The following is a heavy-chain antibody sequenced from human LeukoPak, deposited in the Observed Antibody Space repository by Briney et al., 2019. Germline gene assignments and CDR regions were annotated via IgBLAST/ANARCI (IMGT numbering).Heavy chain of an antibody. Sequence: PSETLSLTCAVYGGSFSGYYWSWIRQPPGKGLEGIGEINHSGSTNYNPSLKSRVTISVDTSKNQFSLKLSSVTAADTAVYYCARGGFPVATTGTTYFKFDYWGQGTLVTVSS. CDR3: ARGGFPVATTGTTYFKFDY. V-gene: IGHV4-34*01. D-gene: IGHD1-7*01. CDR2: INHSGST. CDR1: GGSFSGYY. J-gene: IGHJ4*02.